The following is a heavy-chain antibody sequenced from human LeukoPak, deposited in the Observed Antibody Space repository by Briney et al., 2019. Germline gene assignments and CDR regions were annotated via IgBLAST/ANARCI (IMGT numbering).Heavy chain of an antibody. D-gene: IGHD3-10*01. CDR3: ARLRSGSYYFDY. V-gene: IGHV4-31*03. CDR2: IYYSGST. J-gene: IGHJ4*02. CDR1: GGSISSGGYY. Sequence: PSQTLSLTCTVSGGSISSGGYYWSWIRQHPGKGLGWIGYIYYSGSTYYNPSLKSRVIISVDTSKNQFSLKLSSVTAADTAVYSCARLRSGSYYFDYWGQGTLVTVSS.